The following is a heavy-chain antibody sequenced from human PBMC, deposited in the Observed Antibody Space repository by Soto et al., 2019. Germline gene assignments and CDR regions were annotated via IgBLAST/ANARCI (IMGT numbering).Heavy chain of an antibody. J-gene: IGHJ4*02. V-gene: IGHV4-31*03. CDR3: ARANSRPPRESGITGIYFDY. CDR2: IYYSGST. CDR1: GGSISSGGYY. D-gene: IGHD1-20*01. Sequence: SETLSLTCTVSGGSISSGGYYWSWIRQHPGKGLEWIGYIYYSGSTYYNPSLKSRVTISVDTSKNQFSLKLSSVTAADTAVYYCARANSRPPRESGITGIYFDYWGQGTLVTVSS.